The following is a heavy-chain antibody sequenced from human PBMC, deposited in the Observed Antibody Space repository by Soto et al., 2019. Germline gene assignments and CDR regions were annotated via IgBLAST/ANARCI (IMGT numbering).Heavy chain of an antibody. CDR1: GGSISSYY. J-gene: IGHJ4*02. CDR3: ARSRAAAGKGSADY. CDR2: IYYSGST. V-gene: IGHV4-59*01. Sequence: SETLSLTCTVSGGSISSYYWSWIRQPPGKGLEWIGYIYYSGSTNYNPSLKSRVTISVDTSKNQFSLKLSSVTAADTAVYYCARSRAAAGKGSADYWGQGTLVTVSS. D-gene: IGHD6-13*01.